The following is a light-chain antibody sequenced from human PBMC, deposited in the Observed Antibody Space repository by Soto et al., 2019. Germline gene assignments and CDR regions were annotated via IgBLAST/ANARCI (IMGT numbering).Light chain of an antibody. J-gene: IGKJ1*01. V-gene: IGKV3-20*01. CDR2: GTS. Sequence: EIVLTQSPGTLSLSPGERATLSCRASQSVSSRYLGWYQQKPGQAPRLLIYGTSSRATGIPDRFSGSGSGTDFTLTISRLEPEDFAVYFCQQYGSSPGTFGQGTKVEIK. CDR3: QQYGSSPGT. CDR1: QSVSSRY.